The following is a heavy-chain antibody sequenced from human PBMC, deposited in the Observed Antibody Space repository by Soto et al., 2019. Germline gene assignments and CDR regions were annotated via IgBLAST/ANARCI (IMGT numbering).Heavy chain of an antibody. D-gene: IGHD3-22*01. CDR3: ARAPSSNYDSSGPTHFDY. CDR2: IYYSGST. V-gene: IGHV4-31*03. J-gene: IGHJ4*02. CDR1: GGSISSGGYY. Sequence: TLSLTCTVSGGSISSGGYYWSWIRQHPGKGLEWIGYIYYSGSTYYNPSLKSRVTTSVDTSKNQFSLKLSSVTAADTAVYYCARAPSSNYDSSGPTHFDYWGQGTLVTVS.